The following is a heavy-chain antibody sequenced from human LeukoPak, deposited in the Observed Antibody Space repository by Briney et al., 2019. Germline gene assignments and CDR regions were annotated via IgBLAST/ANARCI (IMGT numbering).Heavy chain of an antibody. CDR1: GITLNNYG. D-gene: IGHD3-10*01. Sequence: GGSLRLSCAVSGITLNNYGMSWVRQAPGKGLEWVAGLSGSGGGTNYADSVKGRFIISRDNAKHTLYLQMNSLRAEDTAVYFCAKRGVVIRVILVGFHKEAYYFDSWGQGALVTVSS. CDR3: AKRGVVIRVILVGFHKEAYYFDS. V-gene: IGHV3-23*01. CDR2: LSGSGGGT. J-gene: IGHJ4*02.